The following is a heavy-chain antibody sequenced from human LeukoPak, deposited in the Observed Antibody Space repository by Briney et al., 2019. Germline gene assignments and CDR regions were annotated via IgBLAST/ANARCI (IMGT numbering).Heavy chain of an antibody. V-gene: IGHV3-74*01. J-gene: IGHJ4*02. Sequence: GGSLRLSCAASGFTFSNERMHWVRQAPGKGLFWVSYIDSDGSGATYADSVKGRFTISRDNAKSTLYPHMNSLRAEDTGVYFCAESDSPLPYWGQGTQVTVS. CDR3: AESDSPLPY. CDR2: IDSDGSGA. CDR1: GFTFSNER.